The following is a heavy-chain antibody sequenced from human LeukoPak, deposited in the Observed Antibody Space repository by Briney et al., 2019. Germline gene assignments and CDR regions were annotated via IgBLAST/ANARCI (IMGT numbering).Heavy chain of an antibody. Sequence: GGSLRLSCEASGFTFRTYWMSWVRQARGKGLEWVANIKEDGRDIYYVDSVKGRFTISRENAKNSLFLQMNSLRAEDTAVYYCARKTWSSSGWYIDYWGQGTLVTVSS. CDR1: GFTFRTYW. CDR3: ARKTWSSSGWYIDY. CDR2: IKEDGRDI. J-gene: IGHJ4*02. V-gene: IGHV3-7*01. D-gene: IGHD6-19*01.